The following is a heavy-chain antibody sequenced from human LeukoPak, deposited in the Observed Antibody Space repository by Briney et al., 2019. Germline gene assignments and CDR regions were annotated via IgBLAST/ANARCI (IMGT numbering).Heavy chain of an antibody. J-gene: IGHJ4*02. CDR1: GYSISSGYY. Sequence: SETLSLTCTVSGYSISSGYYWGWFRQPPGKGLEWIGSIYHSGNSYYNPSLKSRVTMSVDTSKNQFSLKLSSVTAADTAVYYCARSVGTAAAGRSVFDHWGQGTPVTVSS. V-gene: IGHV4-38-2*02. CDR3: ARSVGTAAAGRSVFDH. CDR2: IYHSGNS. D-gene: IGHD6-13*01.